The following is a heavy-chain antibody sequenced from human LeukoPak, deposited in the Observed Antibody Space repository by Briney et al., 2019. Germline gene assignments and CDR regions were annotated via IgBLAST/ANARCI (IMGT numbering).Heavy chain of an antibody. D-gene: IGHD3-9*01. J-gene: IGHJ4*02. Sequence: PGGSLRLSCAASGFTFSTYGMHWVRQAPGKGLEWVAVLSYDGSNKYYSDSVKGRFTISRDNSKNTLYLQMNSLRAEDTAVYYCARGSDILTGYWYYFDYWGQGTLVTVSS. CDR1: GFTFSTYG. CDR3: ARGSDILTGYWYYFDY. CDR2: LSYDGSNK. V-gene: IGHV3-30*03.